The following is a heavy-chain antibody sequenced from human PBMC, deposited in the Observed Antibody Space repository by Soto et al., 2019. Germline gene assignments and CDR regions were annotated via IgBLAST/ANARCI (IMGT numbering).Heavy chain of an antibody. J-gene: IGHJ4*02. CDR2: IYYSGST. V-gene: IGHV4-59*01. CDR1: GGSIISYY. D-gene: IGHD1-26*01. CDR3: ARYSGSYPFDY. Sequence: PSETLSLTCTVSGGSIISYYWSWIRQPPGKGLEWIGYIYYSGSTNYNPSLKSRVTISVDTSKNQFSLKLSSVTAADTAVYYCARYSGSYPFDYWGQGTLVTVSS.